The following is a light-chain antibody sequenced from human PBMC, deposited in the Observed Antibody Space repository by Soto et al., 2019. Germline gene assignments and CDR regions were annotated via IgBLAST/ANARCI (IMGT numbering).Light chain of an antibody. CDR1: QSVSSSQ. V-gene: IGKV3-20*01. Sequence: EIVLTQSPGTLSLSPGERATLSCRASQSVSSSQLAWYQQKTGQAPRLLIYGVSSRATGIPDRFSGSGSGTDFALPISRVAPEDFAVYYCQQYGSSYTFGQGTKLEIK. CDR2: GVS. CDR3: QQYGSSYT. J-gene: IGKJ2*01.